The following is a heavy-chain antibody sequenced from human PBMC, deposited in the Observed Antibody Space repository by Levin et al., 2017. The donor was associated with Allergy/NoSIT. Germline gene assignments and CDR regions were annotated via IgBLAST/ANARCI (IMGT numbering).Heavy chain of an antibody. CDR3: ATEVSVGARYFDF. CDR2: IWDDGDSR. CDR1: GFTFSTLV. Sequence: GESLKISCAASGFTFSTLVMHWVRQAPGQGLEWVASIWDDGDSRYYSDSVKGRFTISRDNSKSTLYLQMNSLRTEDSSVYYCATEVSVGARYFDFWGQGTLVTVSS. D-gene: IGHD1-26*01. J-gene: IGHJ4*02. V-gene: IGHV3-33*01.